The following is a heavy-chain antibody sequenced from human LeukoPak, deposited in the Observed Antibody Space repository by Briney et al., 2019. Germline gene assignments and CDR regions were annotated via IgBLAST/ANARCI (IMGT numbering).Heavy chain of an antibody. CDR3: AKAEEGDLSYYFDY. J-gene: IGHJ4*02. CDR2: ISGSGGST. CDR1: GFTFSSYA. Sequence: GGSLRLSCAASGFTFSSYAMSWVRQAPGKGLEWVSAISGSGGSTYYADSVKGRFTISRDNSKNTLYLQMNSLRAEDTVVYYCAKAEEGDLSYYFDYWGQGTLVTVSS. V-gene: IGHV3-23*01. D-gene: IGHD3-10*01.